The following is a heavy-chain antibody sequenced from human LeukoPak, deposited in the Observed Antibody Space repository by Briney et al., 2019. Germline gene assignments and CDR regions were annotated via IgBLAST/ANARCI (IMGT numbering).Heavy chain of an antibody. Sequence: RTSETLSLTCTVSGGSISSSSYYWGWIRQPPGKGLEWIGSIYYSGSTYYNPSLKSRVTISVDTSKNQFSLKLSSVTAADTAVYYCARHCVRLPAAAGDYWGQGTLVTVSS. V-gene: IGHV4-39*01. CDR1: GGSISSSSYY. D-gene: IGHD2-2*01. J-gene: IGHJ4*02. CDR2: IYYSGST. CDR3: ARHCVRLPAAAGDY.